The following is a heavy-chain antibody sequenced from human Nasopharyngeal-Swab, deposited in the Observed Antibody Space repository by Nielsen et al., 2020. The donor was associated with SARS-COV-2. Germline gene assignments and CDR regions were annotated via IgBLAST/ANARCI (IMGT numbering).Heavy chain of an antibody. Sequence: TLKISCAASGFTFSSYGMHWVRQAPGKGLEWVAVIWYDGSNKYYADSVKGRFTISRDNSKNTLYLQMNSLRAEDTAVYYCARDSQLLTEEDAFDIWGQGTMVTVSS. J-gene: IGHJ3*02. CDR3: ARDSQLLTEEDAFDI. CDR1: GFTFSSYG. V-gene: IGHV3-33*01. CDR2: IWYDGSNK. D-gene: IGHD7-27*01.